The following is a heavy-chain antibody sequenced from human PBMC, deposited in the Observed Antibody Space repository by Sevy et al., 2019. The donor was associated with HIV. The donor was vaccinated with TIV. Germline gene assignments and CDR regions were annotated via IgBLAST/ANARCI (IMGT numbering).Heavy chain of an antibody. Sequence: ASVKVSCKASGYTFTNYAMNWVRQAPGQGLEWMGWINTNTGNPTYAQNFTGRFVFSLDTSVSTAYLEISSLKAEDTGVYYCARVSYYDGSGYYYPGYWGQGTLVTVSS. D-gene: IGHD3-22*01. J-gene: IGHJ4*02. CDR1: GYTFTNYA. CDR3: ARVSYYDGSGYYYPGY. CDR2: INTNTGNP. V-gene: IGHV7-4-1*02.